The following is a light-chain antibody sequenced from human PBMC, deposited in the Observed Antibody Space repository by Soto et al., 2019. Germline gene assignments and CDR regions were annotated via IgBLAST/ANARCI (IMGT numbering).Light chain of an antibody. Sequence: DIRMSQSPSTVSASVGERVTITCRASQSVTNWLAWYQQKPGKAPKLLIYDVSSLESGVPSRFSGSGSGTEFILTISSLQPEDFATYYCQQYDSYSWTFGQGTKVDIK. CDR2: DVS. V-gene: IGKV1-5*01. CDR3: QQYDSYSWT. CDR1: QSVTNW. J-gene: IGKJ1*01.